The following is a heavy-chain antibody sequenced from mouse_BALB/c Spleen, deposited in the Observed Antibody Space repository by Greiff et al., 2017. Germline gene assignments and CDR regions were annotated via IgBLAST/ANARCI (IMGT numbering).Heavy chain of an antibody. CDR1: GFTFSSYG. V-gene: IGHV5-6*01. J-gene: IGHJ4*01. Sequence: EVMLVESGGDLVKPGGSLKLSCAASGFTFSSYGMSWVPQTPDKRLEWVATISSGGSYTYYPDSVKGRFTISRDNAKNTLYLQMSSLKSEDTAMYYCARLNGNYVYYAMDYWGQGTSVTVSS. CDR3: ARLNGNYVYYAMDY. D-gene: IGHD2-1*01. CDR2: ISSGGSYT.